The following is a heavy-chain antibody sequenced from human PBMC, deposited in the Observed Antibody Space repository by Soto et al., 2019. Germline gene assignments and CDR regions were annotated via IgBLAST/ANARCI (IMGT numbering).Heavy chain of an antibody. Sequence: SVKVSCKASGGTFSSYAISWVRQAPGQGLEWMGGIIPIFGTANYAQKFQGGVTITADESTSTAFLELSSLRSEDTAVYYCARLLPGYCSGGSCYSRYFDYWGQGTLVTVSS. CDR3: ARLLPGYCSGGSCYSRYFDY. J-gene: IGHJ4*02. CDR1: GGTFSSYA. CDR2: IIPIFGTA. D-gene: IGHD2-15*01. V-gene: IGHV1-69*13.